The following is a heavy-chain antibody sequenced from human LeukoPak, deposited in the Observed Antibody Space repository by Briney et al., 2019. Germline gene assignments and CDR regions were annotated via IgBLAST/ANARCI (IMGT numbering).Heavy chain of an antibody. CDR1: GFTVSSNY. V-gene: IGHV3-66*01. CDR3: ARFSSSWYRGHFSDY. Sequence: GGSLRLSCAASGFTVSSNYMSWVRQAPGKGLEWVSVIYSGGSTYYADSVKGRFTISRDNSKNTLYLQMNSLRAEDTAVYYCARFSSSWYRGHFSDYWGQGTLVTVSS. D-gene: IGHD6-13*01. CDR2: IYSGGST. J-gene: IGHJ4*02.